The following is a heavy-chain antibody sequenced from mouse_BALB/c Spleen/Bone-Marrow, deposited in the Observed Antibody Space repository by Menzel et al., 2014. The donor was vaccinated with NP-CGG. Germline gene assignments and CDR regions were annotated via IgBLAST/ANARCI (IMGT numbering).Heavy chain of an antibody. D-gene: IGHD1-2*01. CDR2: IFPGDSTT. CDR1: GNTFTSYD. J-gene: IGHJ1*01. Sequence: VQLQQSGVELVKPGASVKLSCKASGNTFTSYDINWVRQRPEQGLEWIGWIFPGDSTTKYNEKFKGKATLSTDKSSSTVHMQLSRLTSEDSAVYFCVRSRLRDWYCDVWGAGTTVTISS. V-gene: IGHV1S56*01. CDR3: VRSRLRDWYCDV.